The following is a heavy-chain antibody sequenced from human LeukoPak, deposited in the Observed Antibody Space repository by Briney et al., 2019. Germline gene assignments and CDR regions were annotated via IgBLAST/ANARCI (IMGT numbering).Heavy chain of an antibody. Sequence: GGSLRPSCAASGFTFSSYSMNWVRQAPGKGLEWVSYISSSSSTIYYADSVRGRFTISRDNSKNTLYLQMNSLRAEDTAVYYCAGYGGSYPYYMDVWGKGTTVTISS. CDR2: ISSSSSTI. CDR3: AGYGGSYPYYMDV. CDR1: GFTFSSYS. D-gene: IGHD1-26*01. J-gene: IGHJ6*03. V-gene: IGHV3-48*01.